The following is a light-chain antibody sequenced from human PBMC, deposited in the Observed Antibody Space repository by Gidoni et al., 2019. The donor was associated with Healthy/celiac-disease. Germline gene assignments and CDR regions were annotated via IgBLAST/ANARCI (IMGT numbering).Light chain of an antibody. V-gene: IGKV3D-7*01. Sequence: PGERVTLSSRASQSVSSSYLTWYQQKTGQAPRLLIYGASTRVTSIPAMFSGSGSGTDFTLTISSLHPEDFAVYYCQQDYNLPPWACGQGTKVEIK. J-gene: IGKJ1*01. CDR1: QSVSSSY. CDR3: QQDYNLPPWA. CDR2: GAS.